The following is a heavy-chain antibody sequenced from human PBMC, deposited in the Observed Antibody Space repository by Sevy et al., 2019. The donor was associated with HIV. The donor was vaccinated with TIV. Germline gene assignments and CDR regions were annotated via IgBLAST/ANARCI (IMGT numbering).Heavy chain of an antibody. CDR3: SSGGSFDY. Sequence: GGPLRLSCAASGFTFSTYWMSWVRQAPGKGLEWVANIKPDGSEKNYVDSVKGRFTISRDDAKNSLYLQMNSLRVEDTAVYYCSSGGSFDYWGQGTLVTVSS. CDR2: IKPDGSEK. J-gene: IGHJ4*02. CDR1: GFTFSTYW. V-gene: IGHV3-7*01.